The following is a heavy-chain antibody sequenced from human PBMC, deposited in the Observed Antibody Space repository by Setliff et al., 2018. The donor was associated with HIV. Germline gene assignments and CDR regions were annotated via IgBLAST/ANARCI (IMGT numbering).Heavy chain of an antibody. Sequence: GGSLRLSCAASRFIFSNYAMHWVRQAPGKGLEWVALISHDGNNKYYADSVKGRFTISRDNSKNTLYLQMNSLRAEDTAVYYCARERLRFLEWLPLDYWGQGTLVTVSS. J-gene: IGHJ4*02. CDR1: RFIFSNYA. D-gene: IGHD3-3*01. V-gene: IGHV3-30*04. CDR2: ISHDGNNK. CDR3: ARERLRFLEWLPLDY.